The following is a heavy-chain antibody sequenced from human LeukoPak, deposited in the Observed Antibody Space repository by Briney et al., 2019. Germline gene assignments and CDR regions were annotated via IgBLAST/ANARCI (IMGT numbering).Heavy chain of an antibody. CDR1: GYTLTELS. D-gene: IGHD6-13*01. CDR3: ATASSSWYRGGAFDI. V-gene: IGHV1-24*01. CDR2: FDPEDGET. Sequence: ASVKVSCKVSGYTLTELSMHWVRQAPGKGLEWMGGFDPEDGETIYAQKFQGRVTMTEDTSTDTAYMELSSLRSEDTAVYYCATASSSWYRGGAFDIWGQGTMVTVSS. J-gene: IGHJ3*02.